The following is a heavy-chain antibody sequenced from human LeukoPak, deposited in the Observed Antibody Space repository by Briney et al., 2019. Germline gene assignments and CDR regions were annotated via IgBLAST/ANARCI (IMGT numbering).Heavy chain of an antibody. V-gene: IGHV5-51*01. CDR2: IYPGDSDT. CDR1: GYSFTSYW. J-gene: IGHJ4*02. D-gene: IGHD3-10*01. Sequence: GESLKISCKGSGYSFTSYWIGWVRQMPGKGLGWMGIIYPGDSDTRYSPSFQGQVTTSADKSISTAYLQWSSLKASDTAMYYCARPYGSGSYYSKPLGYWGQGTLVTVSS. CDR3: ARPYGSGSYYSKPLGY.